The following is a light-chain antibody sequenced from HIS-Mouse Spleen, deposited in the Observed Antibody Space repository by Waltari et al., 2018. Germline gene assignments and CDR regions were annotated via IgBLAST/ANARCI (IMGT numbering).Light chain of an antibody. CDR2: AGS. CDR1: QGISSY. J-gene: IGKJ1*01. CDR3: QQLNSYPPT. Sequence: DIQLTQSPSFLSASVGDRVTITCRDRQGISSYLAWYQQKPGKARKHLIYAGSTFQRGVPSRLSGSGSGTEFTLTISRLPPEDFATYYCQQLNSYPPTCGQGTKVEIK. V-gene: IGKV1-9*01.